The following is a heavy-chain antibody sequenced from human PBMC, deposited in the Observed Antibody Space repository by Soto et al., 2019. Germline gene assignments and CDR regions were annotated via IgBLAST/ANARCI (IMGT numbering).Heavy chain of an antibody. CDR2: ISGSGGSA. V-gene: IGHV3-23*01. CDR1: GFTFGSHA. Sequence: EVQLLESGGDLVQPGGSLRLSCAASGFTFGSHAMIWVRQAPGKGLEWVSAISGSGGSAYYADSVKGRFTISRDNSINTLYLQMNSLRAEDTALYYCAKEPYSDFWSAYYYFDYWGQGTLVTVSS. J-gene: IGHJ4*02. CDR3: AKEPYSDFWSAYYYFDY. D-gene: IGHD3-3*01.